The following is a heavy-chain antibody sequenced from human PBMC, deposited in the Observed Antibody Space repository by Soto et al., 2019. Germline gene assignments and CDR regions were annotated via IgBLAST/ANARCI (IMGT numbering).Heavy chain of an antibody. D-gene: IGHD4-17*01. CDR2: ITPNSGDT. CDR1: GYIFTGYF. V-gene: IGHV1-2*06. CDR3: VRWVYGSNSLEF. Sequence: ASVKVSCKTSGYIFTGYFIHWVRRTPGQGLQWMGRITPNSGDTKYGQTFQGRVTFTRDTSTSTAYMELSGLRSDDTALYYCVRWVYGSNSLEFWGQGTLVTVSS. J-gene: IGHJ4*03.